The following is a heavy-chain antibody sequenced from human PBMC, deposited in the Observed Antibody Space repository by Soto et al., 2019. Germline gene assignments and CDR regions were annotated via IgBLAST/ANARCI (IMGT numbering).Heavy chain of an antibody. CDR1: GYTFTAQY. CDR3: ATGDSSWVSWFYP. Sequence: QAQLVQSGAEVKKPGASVKVSCQASGYTFTAQYLNWVRKAPGEGLEWMGWINPTTGATRYAQKFQGRVTMTRDTSMSTAYLAVRSLRPDDTAVYYCATGDSSWVSWFYPWGQGTLVTVSS. D-gene: IGHD6-19*01. CDR2: INPTTGAT. J-gene: IGHJ5*02. V-gene: IGHV1-2*02.